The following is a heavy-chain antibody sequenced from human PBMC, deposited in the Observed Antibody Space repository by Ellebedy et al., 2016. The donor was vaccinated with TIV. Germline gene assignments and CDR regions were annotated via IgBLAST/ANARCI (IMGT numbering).Heavy chain of an antibody. V-gene: IGHV4-59*01. D-gene: IGHD2-2*01. Sequence: SETLSLXXTVSGASISGFYWSWIRQSPGKGLEWIGKIYSSGSTNYNFSLKNRATISIDTSKNQFSLRLSSVTAADTAVYYCARDDIYCSTSSCYSWFDPWGQGTLVTVSS. CDR1: GASISGFY. J-gene: IGHJ5*02. CDR3: ARDDIYCSTSSCYSWFDP. CDR2: IYSSGST.